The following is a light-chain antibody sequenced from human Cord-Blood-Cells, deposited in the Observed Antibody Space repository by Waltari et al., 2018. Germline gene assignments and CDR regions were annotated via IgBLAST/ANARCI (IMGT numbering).Light chain of an antibody. V-gene: IGKV2D-29*02. CDR3: MQSIQLPLT. J-gene: IGKJ4*01. CDR1: QSLLHSDGKTY. CDR2: EVS. Sequence: DIVMTQTPLSLSVTPGQPASISCKSSQSLLHSDGKTYLYWYLKKPGQSPQLLIYEVSNRVSGVPDRFSGSGSGTDFTLKISRVDAEDVVVYYCMQSIQLPLTFGGGTKVEIK.